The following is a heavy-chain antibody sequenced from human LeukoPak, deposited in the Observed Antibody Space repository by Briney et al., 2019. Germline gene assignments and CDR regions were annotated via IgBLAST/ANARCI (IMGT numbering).Heavy chain of an antibody. V-gene: IGHV3-7*03. J-gene: IGHJ4*02. CDR3: AREVFFQFDN. CDR1: GFTLRKYW. Sequence: GASRRLSCAASGFTLRKYWMAWVRQAPGRGLEWVATIAASGNDKDYEDALQGRFTISRDNARNSLSLRIDSLRAEDTAQYYCAREVFFQFDNWGQGALVTVSS. CDR2: IAASGNDK.